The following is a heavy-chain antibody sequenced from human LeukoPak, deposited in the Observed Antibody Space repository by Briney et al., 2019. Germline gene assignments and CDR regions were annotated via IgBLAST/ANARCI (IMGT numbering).Heavy chain of an antibody. V-gene: IGHV3-7*04. D-gene: IGHD3-10*01. Sequence: PGGSLRLSCAASEFTFNRDWMSWVRQAPGKGLEWVANIKNDGSEAHYVDSVKGRFTISRDNAKNPLSIQMNSLNVDDTGVYFCTRDALFGSGRTHLDFWSQGTLVSVSS. CDR1: EFTFNRDW. CDR2: IKNDGSEA. CDR3: TRDALFGSGRTHLDF. J-gene: IGHJ4*02.